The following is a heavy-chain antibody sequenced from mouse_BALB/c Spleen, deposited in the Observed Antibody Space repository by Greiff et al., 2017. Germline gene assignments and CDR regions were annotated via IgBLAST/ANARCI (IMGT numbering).Heavy chain of an antibody. CDR1: GDSITSGY. D-gene: IGHD1-1*01. Sequence: VQLKESGPSLVKPSQTLSLTCSVTGDSITSGYWNWIRKFPGNKLEYMGYISYSGSTYYNPSLKSRISITRDTSKNQYYLQLNSVTTEDTATYYCAHYYGSSYYYYAMDYWGQGTSVTVSS. CDR3: AHYYGSSYYYYAMDY. V-gene: IGHV3-8*02. J-gene: IGHJ4*01. CDR2: ISYSGST.